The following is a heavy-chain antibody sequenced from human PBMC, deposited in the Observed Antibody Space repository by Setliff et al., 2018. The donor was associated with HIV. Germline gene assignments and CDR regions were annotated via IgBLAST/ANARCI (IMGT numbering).Heavy chain of an antibody. D-gene: IGHD3-10*02. CDR2: IGPGGDT. CDR3: VKVSRGTVVRGVILVGYFDY. CDR1: GFSFSDYA. Sequence: PGGSLRLSCAASGFSFSDYAMNWVRQAPGKGLEWVSVIGPGGDTHYADSVKGRFTTSRDNSQNTLYLQMSSLRVEDTAVYYCVKVSRGTVVRGVILVGYFDYWGQGTLVTVSS. J-gene: IGHJ4*02. V-gene: IGHV3-23*01.